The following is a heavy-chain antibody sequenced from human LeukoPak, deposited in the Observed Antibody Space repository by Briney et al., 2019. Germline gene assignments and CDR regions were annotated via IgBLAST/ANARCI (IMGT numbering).Heavy chain of an antibody. CDR3: ARVPGGLGEYDY. Sequence: TSETLSLTCAVYGGSFSGYYWSWIRQPPGKGLEWIGEINHSGSTNYNPSLKSRVTISVDTSKNQFSLKLSSVTAADTAVYYCARVPGGLGEYDYWGQGTLVTVSS. D-gene: IGHD3-10*01. V-gene: IGHV4-34*01. CDR2: INHSGST. CDR1: GGSFSGYY. J-gene: IGHJ4*02.